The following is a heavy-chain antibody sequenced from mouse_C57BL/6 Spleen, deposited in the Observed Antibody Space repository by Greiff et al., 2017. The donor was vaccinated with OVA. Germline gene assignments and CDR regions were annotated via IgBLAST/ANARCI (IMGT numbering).Heavy chain of an antibody. CDR3: ARDRTYYSNYYAMDY. CDR1: GFTFSSYA. D-gene: IGHD2-5*01. Sequence: EVNVVESGGGLVKPGGSLKLSCAASGFTFSSYAMSWVRQTPEKRLEWVATISDGGSYTYYPDNVKGRFTISRDNAKNNLYLQMSHLKTEDTAMYDCARDRTYYSNYYAMDYWGQGTSVTVSS. V-gene: IGHV5-4*01. J-gene: IGHJ4*01. CDR2: ISDGGSYT.